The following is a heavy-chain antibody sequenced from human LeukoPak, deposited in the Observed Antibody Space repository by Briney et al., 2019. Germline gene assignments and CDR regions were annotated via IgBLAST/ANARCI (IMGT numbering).Heavy chain of an antibody. CDR1: GFTFSSYE. Sequence: GGSLRLSCAASGFTFSSYEMNWVRQAPGKGLEWVSGINWNGGSTGYADSVKGRFTISRDNAKNTLYLQMNSLRAEDTAVYYCATPWIAVAGTDYWGQGTLVTVSS. D-gene: IGHD6-19*01. CDR2: INWNGGST. J-gene: IGHJ4*02. CDR3: ATPWIAVAGTDY. V-gene: IGHV3-20*04.